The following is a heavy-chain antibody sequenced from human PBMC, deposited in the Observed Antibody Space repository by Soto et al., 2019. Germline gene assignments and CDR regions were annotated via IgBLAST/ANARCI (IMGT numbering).Heavy chain of an antibody. D-gene: IGHD6-13*01. CDR2: ISYDGSNK. Sequence: GGSLRLSCAASGFTFISYGMHWVRQAPCKGLEWVAVISYDGSNKYYADSVKGLFTISRDNSKNTLYLQMNSLRAADTAVYYCAKDEAVYSSSWYLQQWLAPKDYFDYWGQETLVTVS. V-gene: IGHV3-30*18. CDR3: AKDEAVYSSSWYLQQWLAPKDYFDY. J-gene: IGHJ4*02. CDR1: GFTFISYG.